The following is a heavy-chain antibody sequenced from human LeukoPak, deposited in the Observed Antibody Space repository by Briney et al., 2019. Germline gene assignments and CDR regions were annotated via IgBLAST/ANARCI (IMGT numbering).Heavy chain of an antibody. CDR1: GFTFSGSA. D-gene: IGHD1-26*01. CDR3: TRSGSSYYFDY. CDR2: IRSKANSYAT. V-gene: IGHV3-73*01. J-gene: IGHJ4*02. Sequence: GGSLRLSCAAPGFTFSGSAMHWVRQASGKGLERVGRIRSKANSYATAYAASVKGRFTISRDDSKNTAYLQMNSLKTEDTAVYYCTRSGSSYYFDYWGQGTLVTVSS.